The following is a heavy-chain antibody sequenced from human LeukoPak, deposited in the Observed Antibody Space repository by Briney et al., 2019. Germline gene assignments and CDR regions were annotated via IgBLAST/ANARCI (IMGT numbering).Heavy chain of an antibody. CDR1: GGSITNFY. CDR3: ARSLRYCSGGNCYYVMDV. CDR2: IYYNGNT. V-gene: IGHV4-59*01. D-gene: IGHD2-15*01. J-gene: IGHJ6*02. Sequence: SETLSLTCTVSGGSITNFYGSWIRQPPGKGLEWIGYIYYNGNTYYNPSLKSRVTISLDTSKNQFSLKLSSVTAADTAVYYCARSLRYCSGGNCYYVMDVWGQGTMVTVSS.